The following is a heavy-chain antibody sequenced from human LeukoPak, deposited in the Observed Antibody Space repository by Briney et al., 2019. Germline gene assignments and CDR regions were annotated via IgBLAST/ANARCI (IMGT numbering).Heavy chain of an antibody. CDR1: GFTFSSYS. D-gene: IGHD2/OR15-2a*01. V-gene: IGHV3-7*01. J-gene: IGHJ4*02. Sequence: GGSLRLSCAASGFTFSSYSMNWVRQAPGKGLEWVANIKQDGSEKYYVDSVKGRFTISRDNAKNSLYLQMNSLRAVDTAVYYCARPYFSANWGQGTLVTVSS. CDR3: ARPYFSAN. CDR2: IKQDGSEK.